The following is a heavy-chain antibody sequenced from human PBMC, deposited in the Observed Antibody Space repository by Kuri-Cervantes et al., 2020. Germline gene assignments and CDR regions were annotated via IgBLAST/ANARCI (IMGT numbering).Heavy chain of an antibody. CDR3: ARQTIYYDF. D-gene: IGHD1-14*01. CDR1: EFTFSSYA. Sequence: GGSLRLSCAASEFTFSSYAMGWVRQAPGEGLEWVSTISDNGGATYYADSVKGRFSISRDNSRNTLYLQMNSLRAEDTAFYYCARQTIYYDFWGHGTLVTVSS. J-gene: IGHJ4*01. V-gene: IGHV3-23*01. CDR2: ISDNGGAT.